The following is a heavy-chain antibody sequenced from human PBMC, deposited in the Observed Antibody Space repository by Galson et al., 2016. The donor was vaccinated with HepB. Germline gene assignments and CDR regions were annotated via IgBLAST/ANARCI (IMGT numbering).Heavy chain of an antibody. CDR2: IDPSDSDL. D-gene: IGHD4/OR15-4a*01. CDR1: EYNFANYW. V-gene: IGHV5-51*01. J-gene: IGHJ4*02. CDR3: ATNRRSYGAYDLGGSGY. Sequence: QSGAEVTKPGESLKISCKGFEYNFANYWIGWVRQMPGKGLEWMGMIDPSDSDLAYRPPFQGQVTISADKSISTAYLQFHSLKASDTAIYYCATNRRSYGAYDLGGSGYWGQGTLVTVSS.